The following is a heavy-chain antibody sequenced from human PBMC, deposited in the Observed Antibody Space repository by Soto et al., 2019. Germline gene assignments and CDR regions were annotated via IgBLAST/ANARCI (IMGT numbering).Heavy chain of an antibody. J-gene: IGHJ6*02. V-gene: IGHV3-21*01. Sequence: GSLRLSCAASGFTFSSYSMNWVRQAPGKGLEWVSSISSSSSYIYYADSVKGRFTISRDNAKNSLYLQMNSLRAEDTAVYYCASLLTGTTQQDYYYYGIDVWGQGTTVTVSS. CDR2: ISSSSSYI. CDR1: GFTFSSYS. D-gene: IGHD1-7*01. CDR3: ASLLTGTTQQDYYYYGIDV.